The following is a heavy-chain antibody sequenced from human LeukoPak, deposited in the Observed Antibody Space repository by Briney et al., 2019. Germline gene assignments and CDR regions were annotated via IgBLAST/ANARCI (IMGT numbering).Heavy chain of an antibody. CDR1: GFTFTSYT. V-gene: IGHV3-48*01. J-gene: IGHJ4*02. CDR3: ASAGSGLY. D-gene: IGHD6-19*01. Sequence: QTGGSLRLSCAASGFTFTSYTMHWVRQAPGKGLEWVSYISSSSSTIYYADSVKGLFTISRDNAKNSLYLQMNSLRGEDTAVYYCASAGSGLYWGQGTLVTVSS. CDR2: ISSSSSTI.